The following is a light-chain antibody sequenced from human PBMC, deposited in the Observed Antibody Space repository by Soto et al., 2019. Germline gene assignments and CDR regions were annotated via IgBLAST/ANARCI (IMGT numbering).Light chain of an antibody. Sequence: DIQMTQSPSTLSASVGDRVTITCRASQSISSWLAWYQQNPGKAPKLLIYKASSLESGVPSRFSGSGSGTEFTLTISSLQPDDFATYYCQQYASYYTFGQGTKLEI. CDR3: QQYASYYT. V-gene: IGKV1-5*03. CDR2: KAS. CDR1: QSISSW. J-gene: IGKJ2*01.